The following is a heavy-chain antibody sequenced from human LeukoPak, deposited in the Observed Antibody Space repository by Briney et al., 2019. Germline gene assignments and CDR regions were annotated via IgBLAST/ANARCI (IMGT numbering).Heavy chain of an antibody. D-gene: IGHD3-3*01. Sequence: ASVKVSCKVSGYTLTELSMHWVRQAPGKGLEWMGGFDPEDGETIYAQKFQGRVTMTEDTSTDTAYMELSSLRSEDTAVYYCATFTHRRDSGLQVTIFGPTGFDPWGQGTLVIVSS. CDR3: ATFTHRRDSGLQVTIFGPTGFDP. V-gene: IGHV1-24*01. CDR1: GYTLTELS. J-gene: IGHJ5*02. CDR2: FDPEDGET.